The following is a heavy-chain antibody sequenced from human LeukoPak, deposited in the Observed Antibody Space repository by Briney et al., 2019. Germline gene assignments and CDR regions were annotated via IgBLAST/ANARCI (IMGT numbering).Heavy chain of an antibody. V-gene: IGHV1-18*04. CDR1: GYTFTSYY. CDR3: AREWGLWGSRSYYKFRDFDY. Sequence: GASVKVSCKASGYTFTSYYMHWVRQAPGQGLECMGWISTYNNNTNYSQKLQGRVTMTTDTSTSTAYMELRSLRSDDTAVYYCAREWGLWGSRSYYKFRDFDYWGQGTLVTVSS. J-gene: IGHJ4*02. D-gene: IGHD3-10*01. CDR2: ISTYNNNT.